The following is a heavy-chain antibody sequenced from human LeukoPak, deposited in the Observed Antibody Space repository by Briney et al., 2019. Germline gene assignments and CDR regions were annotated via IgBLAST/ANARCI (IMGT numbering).Heavy chain of an antibody. V-gene: IGHV1-69*02. D-gene: IGHD6-19*01. J-gene: IGHJ5*02. CDR2: IIPILGIA. CDR3: ARGPAGLYNWFDP. Sequence: SVKVSCKASGGTFSSYTISWVRQAPGQGLERMGRIIPILGIANYAQKFQGRVTITADKSTSTAYMELSSLRSEDTAVYYCARGPAGLYNWFDPWGQGTLVTVSS. CDR1: GGTFSSYT.